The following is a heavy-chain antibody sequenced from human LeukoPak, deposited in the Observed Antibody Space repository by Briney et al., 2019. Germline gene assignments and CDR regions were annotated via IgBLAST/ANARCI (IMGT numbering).Heavy chain of an antibody. CDR1: GGSISSYY. D-gene: IGHD3-22*01. J-gene: IGHJ4*02. Sequence: SETLSLTCTVSGGSISSYYWSWIRQPPGKGLEWIGYIYYSGSTNYNPSLKSRVTISVDTSKNQFSLKLSSVTAADTAVYYCAREGDSSGPFDYWGQGTLVTASS. V-gene: IGHV4-59*01. CDR2: IYYSGST. CDR3: AREGDSSGPFDY.